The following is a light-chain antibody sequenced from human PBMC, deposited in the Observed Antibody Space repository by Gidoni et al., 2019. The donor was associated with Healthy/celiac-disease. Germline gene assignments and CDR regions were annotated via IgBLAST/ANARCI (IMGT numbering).Light chain of an antibody. CDR3: QSSDNSGTFV. V-gene: IGLV3-25*03. CDR1: ALPNQY. Sequence: SYELTQPPSVSVSPGQTARITCSGDALPNQYAYWYQQKPGQAPVLVIYKDSERPSGIPERFSGSSSGTTVTLIISGVQAEDEADYYCQSSDNSGTFVFATGTKVTVL. J-gene: IGLJ1*01. CDR2: KDS.